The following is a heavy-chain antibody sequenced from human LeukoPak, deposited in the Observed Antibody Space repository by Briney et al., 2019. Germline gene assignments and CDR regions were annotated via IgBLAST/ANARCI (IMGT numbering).Heavy chain of an antibody. CDR3: ARRHDFWSGYQTFDY. CDR1: GYTFTSYD. Sequence: ASVKVSCKASGYTFTSYDINWVRQGTGQGLEWMGWMNPNSGNTGYAQKFQGRVTMTRNTSISTAYMELSSLRSEDTAVYYCARRHDFWSGYQTFDYWGQGTLATVSS. CDR2: MNPNSGNT. J-gene: IGHJ4*02. V-gene: IGHV1-8*01. D-gene: IGHD3-3*01.